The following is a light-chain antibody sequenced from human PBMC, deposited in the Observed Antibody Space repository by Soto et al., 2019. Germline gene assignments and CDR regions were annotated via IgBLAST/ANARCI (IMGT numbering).Light chain of an antibody. V-gene: IGKV3-20*01. CDR3: QQYGGSPRT. J-gene: IGKJ1*01. Sequence: LVLTQSPGTLSLSPGEGATLSCRASQSVGNNYLAWYQQKPGQAPRLLIYGASSRATGIPDRFSGSGSGPDFTLTISRLEPEDFAVYYCQQYGGSPRTFGQGTKVDIK. CDR1: QSVGNNY. CDR2: GAS.